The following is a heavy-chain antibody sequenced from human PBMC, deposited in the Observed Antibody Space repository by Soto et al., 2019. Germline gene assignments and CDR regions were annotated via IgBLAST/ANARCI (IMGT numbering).Heavy chain of an antibody. Sequence: GGSLRLSCAASGFTFSSYGMHWVRQAPGKGLEWVAVISYDGSNKYYADSVKGRFTISRDNSKNTLYLQMNSLRAEDTAVYYCAISRTSFCGGDCYSGFGYWGQGTLVTVSS. V-gene: IGHV3-30*03. CDR2: ISYDGSNK. CDR1: GFTFSSYG. CDR3: AISRTSFCGGDCYSGFGY. J-gene: IGHJ4*02. D-gene: IGHD2-21*02.